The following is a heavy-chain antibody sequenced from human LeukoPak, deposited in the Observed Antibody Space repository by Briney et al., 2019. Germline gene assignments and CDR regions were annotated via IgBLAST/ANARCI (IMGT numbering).Heavy chain of an antibody. CDR2: INWNGGST. D-gene: IGHD3-10*01. Sequence: GGSLRLSCAAFGFIFDDYGMSWVRQAPGKGLEWVSGINWNGGSTGYADSVKGRFTISRDNAKNSLYLQMNSLRGEDTAIYYCARVQGGGFRTADFWGQGTVVTVSS. CDR3: ARVQGGGFRTADF. J-gene: IGHJ4*02. CDR1: GFIFDDYG. V-gene: IGHV3-20*04.